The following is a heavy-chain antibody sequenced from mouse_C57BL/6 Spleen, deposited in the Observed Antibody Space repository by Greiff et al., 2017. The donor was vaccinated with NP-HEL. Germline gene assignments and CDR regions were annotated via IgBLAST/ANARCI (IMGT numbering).Heavy chain of an antibody. CDR2: IDPSDSYT. V-gene: IGHV1-50*01. J-gene: IGHJ4*01. CDR3: ARSRDYHYYAMDY. Sequence: QVQLQQPGAELVKPGASVKLSCKASGYTFTSYWMQWVKQRPGQGLEWIGEIDPSDSYTNYNQKFKGKATLTVDTSSSTAYMQLSSLTSEDSAVYYCARSRDYHYYAMDYWGQGTSVTVSS. CDR1: GYTFTSYW. D-gene: IGHD2-4*01.